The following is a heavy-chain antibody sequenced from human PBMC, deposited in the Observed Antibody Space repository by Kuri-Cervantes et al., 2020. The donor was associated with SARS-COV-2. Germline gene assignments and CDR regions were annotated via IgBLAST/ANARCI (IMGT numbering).Heavy chain of an antibody. Sequence: ASVKVSCKVSGYTLTELSMHWVRQAPGKGLEWMGGFDPEDGETICAQKFQGRVTMTRDTSISTAYMELSRLRSDDTAVYYCARDRVLGSGALDAFDIWGQGTMVTVSS. V-gene: IGHV1-24*01. J-gene: IGHJ3*02. CDR2: FDPEDGET. CDR3: ARDRVLGSGALDAFDI. CDR1: GYTLTELS. D-gene: IGHD7-27*01.